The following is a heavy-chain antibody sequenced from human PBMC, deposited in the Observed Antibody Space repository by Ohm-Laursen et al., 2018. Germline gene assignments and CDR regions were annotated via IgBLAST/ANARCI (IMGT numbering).Heavy chain of an antibody. Sequence: ESLKISCKGSGYSFTSYWIDWVRQMPGKGLEWMGIIYPGDSDTRYSPSFQGQVTISVDKSISTAYLQWSSLKASDTAIYYCARRPTLVASFNYWGQGTLVTVSP. CDR3: ARRPTLVASFNY. CDR1: GYSFTSYW. V-gene: IGHV5-51*01. D-gene: IGHD4/OR15-4a*01. CDR2: IYPGDSDT. J-gene: IGHJ4*02.